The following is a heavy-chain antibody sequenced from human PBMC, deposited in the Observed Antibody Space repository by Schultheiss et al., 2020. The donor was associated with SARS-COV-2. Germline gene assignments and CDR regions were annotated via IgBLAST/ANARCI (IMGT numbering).Heavy chain of an antibody. J-gene: IGHJ4*02. D-gene: IGHD4-17*01. CDR2: INPNSGGT. Sequence: ASVKVSCKASGYTFTGYYMHWVRQAPGQGLEWMGWINPNSGGTNYAQKFQGRVTMTRDTSISTAYMELSRLRSEDTAVYYCARTISTVTTEFDYWGQGTLVTVSS. CDR3: ARTISTVTTEFDY. V-gene: IGHV1-2*02. CDR1: GYTFTGYY.